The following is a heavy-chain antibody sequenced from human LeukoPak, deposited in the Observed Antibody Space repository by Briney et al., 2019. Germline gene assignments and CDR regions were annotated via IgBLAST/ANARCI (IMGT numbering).Heavy chain of an antibody. Sequence: PSETLSLTCAVYGGSFSGYYWSWIRQPPGKGLEWIGEINHSGSTNYNPSLKSRVTISVDTSKNRFSPKLSSVTAADTAVYYCASSYYYDSSGYSIDYWGQGTLVTVSS. V-gene: IGHV4-34*01. CDR1: GGSFSGYY. CDR2: INHSGST. J-gene: IGHJ4*02. D-gene: IGHD3-22*01. CDR3: ASSYYYDSSGYSIDY.